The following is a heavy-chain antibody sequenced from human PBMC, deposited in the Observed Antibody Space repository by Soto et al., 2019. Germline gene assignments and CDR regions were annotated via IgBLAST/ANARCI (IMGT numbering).Heavy chain of an antibody. CDR1: GFTFSSYS. CDR3: ARDYCTNGVCYVGASDI. V-gene: IGHV3-21*01. CDR2: ISSSSSYI. J-gene: IGHJ3*02. D-gene: IGHD2-8*01. Sequence: EVQLVESGGGLVKPGGSLRLSCAASGFTFSSYSMNWVRQAPGKGLEWVSSISSSSSYIYYADSVKGRFTISRDNAKNSLYLQMNSLRAEDTAVYYCARDYCTNGVCYVGASDIWGQGTMVTVSS.